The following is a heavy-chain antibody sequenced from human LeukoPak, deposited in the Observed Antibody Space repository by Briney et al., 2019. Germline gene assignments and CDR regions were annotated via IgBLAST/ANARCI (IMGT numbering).Heavy chain of an antibody. Sequence: GGSLRLSCAASGFTFSSYAMSWVRQAPGKGLEWVSAISGSGGSTYYADTVKGRFTISRDNSKNTLYLQMNSLRAEDTAVYYCANNYGSGSYYTHYYCGMDVWGQGTTVTVSS. D-gene: IGHD3-10*01. CDR2: ISGSGGST. CDR3: ANNYGSGSYYTHYYCGMDV. J-gene: IGHJ6*02. V-gene: IGHV3-23*01. CDR1: GFTFSSYA.